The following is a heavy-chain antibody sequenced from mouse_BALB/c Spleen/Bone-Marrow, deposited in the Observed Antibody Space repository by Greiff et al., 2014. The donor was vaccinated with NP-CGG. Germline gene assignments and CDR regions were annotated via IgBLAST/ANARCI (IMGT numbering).Heavy chain of an antibody. V-gene: IGHV1S130*01. CDR1: GYTFTNSW. CDR3: ARHHRYAYYFDY. D-gene: IGHD2-14*01. J-gene: IGHJ2*01. CDR2: IHPNSGNT. Sequence: VQLQQSGPVLVRPGASVKLSCKASGYTFTNSWIHWAKQRPGQGLEWIGEIHPNSGNTNFNEKFKVKATLTVDTSSSTAYVDLSSLTAEDSAVYYCARHHRYAYYFDYWGQGTTLTVSS.